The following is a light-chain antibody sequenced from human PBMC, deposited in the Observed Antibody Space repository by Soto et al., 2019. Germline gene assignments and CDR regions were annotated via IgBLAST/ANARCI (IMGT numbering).Light chain of an antibody. CDR1: SGSVSISYY. CDR2: SRN. V-gene: IGLV8-61*01. Sequence: QAVVTQEPSFSVSPGRTVTLTCGLSSGSVSISYYPSWHHQTPGQAPRTLNYSRNTRSSGVPDRFSGSILGNKAALTITGAQANDESDYHCVLFMGSGISVGGGTQLTVL. J-gene: IGLJ2*01. CDR3: VLFMGSGIS.